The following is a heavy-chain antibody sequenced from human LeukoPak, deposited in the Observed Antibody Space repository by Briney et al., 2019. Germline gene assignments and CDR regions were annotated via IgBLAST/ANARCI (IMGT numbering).Heavy chain of an antibody. CDR3: ARSAKTVTTFPIDY. J-gene: IGHJ4*02. CDR2: IYYSRTT. Sequence: PSQTLSLTCTVSGGSVSSGGYYWSWIRQHPGQGLEWIGYIYYSRTTYYNPSLQSRVTIAVHTSKNQFSLTMSSVTAADTAVYYCARSAKTVTTFPIDYWGQGTPVTVSS. D-gene: IGHD4-17*01. V-gene: IGHV4-31*03. CDR1: GGSVSSGGYY.